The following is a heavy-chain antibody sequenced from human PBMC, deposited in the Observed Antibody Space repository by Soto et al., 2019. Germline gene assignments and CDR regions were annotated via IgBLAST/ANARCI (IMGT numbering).Heavy chain of an antibody. V-gene: IGHV3-23*01. CDR2: ISGSGDFT. Sequence: PGGSLRLSCAASGFTFSSYGMHWVRQAPGKGLEWVAVISGSGDFTYYADSVKGRFTISRDNPKNTIYLQMNSLRAEDTAVYYCARDRVTWLRGVIYYYYYGMDVWGQGTTVTVSS. D-gene: IGHD3-10*01. CDR1: GFTFSSYG. CDR3: ARDRVTWLRGVIYYYYYGMDV. J-gene: IGHJ6*02.